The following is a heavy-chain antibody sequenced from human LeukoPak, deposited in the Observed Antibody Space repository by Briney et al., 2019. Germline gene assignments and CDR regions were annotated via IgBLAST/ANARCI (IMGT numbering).Heavy chain of an antibody. D-gene: IGHD3-16*02. J-gene: IGHJ4*02. Sequence: PGGSLRLSCAASGFTVSSNYMSWLRQAPGKGLEWVSVIYSGGSTYYADSVKGRFTISRDNSKNTLYLQMNSLRAEDTAVYYCARAHSLRSVWGSYRPKYYFDYWGQGTLVTVSS. CDR3: ARAHSLRSVWGSYRPKYYFDY. CDR2: IYSGGST. CDR1: GFTVSSNY. V-gene: IGHV3-66*02.